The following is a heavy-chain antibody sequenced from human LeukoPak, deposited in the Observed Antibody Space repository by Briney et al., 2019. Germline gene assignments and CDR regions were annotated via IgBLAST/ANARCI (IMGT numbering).Heavy chain of an antibody. CDR1: GGSISSYY. CDR2: IYYSGST. D-gene: IGHD3-16*02. Sequence: SETLSLTCTVSGGSISSYYWSWIRQPPGKGLEWIGYIYYSGSTNYNPSLKSRVTISVDTSKNQFSLKLSSVTAADTAVYYCARWAGEYYDYVWGSYRLREKSWFDPWGQGTLVTVSS. CDR3: ARWAGEYYDYVWGSYRLREKSWFDP. V-gene: IGHV4-59*01. J-gene: IGHJ5*02.